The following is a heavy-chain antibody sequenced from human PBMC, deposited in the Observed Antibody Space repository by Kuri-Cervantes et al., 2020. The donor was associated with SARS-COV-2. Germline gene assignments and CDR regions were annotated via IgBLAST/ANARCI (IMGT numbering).Heavy chain of an antibody. Sequence: ASVQVSCKASGYTFTGYYMLWLRQAPGQGLEWRGWINPNSGGTNYAQKFQGWVTMTRDMFISTVYMELSRLRSDDKAVDYSARSNHFRQLVVSSHGGGFEIWGQGTMVTVSS. J-gene: IGHJ3*02. D-gene: IGHD2-15*01. V-gene: IGHV1-2*04. CDR2: INPNSGGT. CDR1: GYTFTGYY. CDR3: ARSNHFRQLVVSSHGGGFEI.